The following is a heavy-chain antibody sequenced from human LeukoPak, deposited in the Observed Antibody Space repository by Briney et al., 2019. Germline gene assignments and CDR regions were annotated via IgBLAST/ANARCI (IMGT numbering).Heavy chain of an antibody. D-gene: IGHD5-18*01. Sequence: GRSLRLSCAASGFTFDDYAMHWVRQAPGKGLEWVSGISWNSGSIGYADSVKGRFTISRDNAKNSPYLQMNSLRAEDTAVYYCARDSSYVDTAMAYYYYYYMDVWGKGTTVTVSS. CDR2: ISWNSGSI. J-gene: IGHJ6*03. V-gene: IGHV3-9*01. CDR1: GFTFDDYA. CDR3: ARDSSYVDTAMAYYYYYYMDV.